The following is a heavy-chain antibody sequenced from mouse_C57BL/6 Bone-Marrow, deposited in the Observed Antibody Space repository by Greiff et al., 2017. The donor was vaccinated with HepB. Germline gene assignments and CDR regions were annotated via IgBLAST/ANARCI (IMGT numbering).Heavy chain of an antibody. CDR3: AREYGSRY. Sequence: VQLKESGPGLVKPSQSLSLTCSVTGYSITSGYYWYWIRQFPGNKLEWMGYISYDGSNNYNPSLKNRISITRDTSKNQSFLKLNSVTTEDTATYYSAREYGSRYWGQGTTLTVSS. V-gene: IGHV3-6*01. CDR2: ISYDGSN. D-gene: IGHD1-1*01. J-gene: IGHJ2*01. CDR1: GYSITSGYY.